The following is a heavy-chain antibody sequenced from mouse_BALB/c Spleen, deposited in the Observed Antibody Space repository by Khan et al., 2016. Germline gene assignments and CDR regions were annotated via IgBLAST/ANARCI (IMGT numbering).Heavy chain of an antibody. V-gene: IGHV1S22*01. Sequence: LQQPGSELVRPGSSVKLSCKASGYTFTSYWMHWVKQRPGQGLEWIGNIYSGSGSINYDEKFKRTATLTVDTSSSTAYMQLGSLTSEDSAVYYCSRGIAVYFDYWGQGTTLTVSS. CDR2: IYSGSGSI. CDR3: SRGIAVYFDY. CDR1: GYTFTSYW. D-gene: IGHD1-1*01. J-gene: IGHJ2*01.